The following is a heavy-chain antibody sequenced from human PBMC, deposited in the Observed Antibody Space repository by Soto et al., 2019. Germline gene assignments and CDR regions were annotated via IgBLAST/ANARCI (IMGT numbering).Heavy chain of an antibody. Sequence: VRLSGAASGFTFSSYAMSWVRQAPGKGLEWVSAISGSGGSTYYADSVKGRFTISRDNSKNTLYLQMNSLRAEDTAVYYCAKGYYYGSGRGDYYGMDVWGQGTTVTVSS. CDR1: GFTFSSYA. CDR3: AKGYYYGSGRGDYYGMDV. J-gene: IGHJ6*02. CDR2: ISGSGGST. V-gene: IGHV3-23*01. D-gene: IGHD3-10*01.